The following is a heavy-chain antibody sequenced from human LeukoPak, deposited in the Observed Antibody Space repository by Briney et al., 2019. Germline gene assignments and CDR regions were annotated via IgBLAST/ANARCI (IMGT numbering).Heavy chain of an antibody. V-gene: IGHV3-7*01. D-gene: IGHD5-12*01. J-gene: IGHJ4*02. CDR1: GFTFSNYW. Sequence: GGPLRRSCAASGFTFSNYWMTWVRQAPGKGLEWVAHINQDGSEEHYMDSVKARFTISRDNAKNSLSLQMNSLRAEDTAVYYCVRDGGVSGYDLLDYWGQGTLVTVSS. CDR2: INQDGSEE. CDR3: VRDGGVSGYDLLDY.